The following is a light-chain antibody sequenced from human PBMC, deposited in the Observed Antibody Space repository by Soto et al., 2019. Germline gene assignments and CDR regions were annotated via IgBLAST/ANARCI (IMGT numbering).Light chain of an antibody. Sequence: QSALTQPASVSGSPGQSITISCTGTSSDVGGYNFVSWYQHHPGKAPKLIIYRVSNRPSGASNRFSGSKSGNTASLTISGLQAEDEADYYCSSYAGSDTMIFGGGTKLTVL. CDR2: RVS. J-gene: IGLJ2*01. V-gene: IGLV2-14*01. CDR1: SSDVGGYNF. CDR3: SSYAGSDTMI.